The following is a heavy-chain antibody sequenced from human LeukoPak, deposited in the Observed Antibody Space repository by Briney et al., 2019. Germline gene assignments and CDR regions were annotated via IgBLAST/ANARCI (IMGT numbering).Heavy chain of an antibody. V-gene: IGHV3-9*01. D-gene: IGHD3-22*01. J-gene: IGHJ4*02. CDR1: GFTFDDYA. CDR2: ISWNSGSI. Sequence: GGSLRLSCAAPGFTFDDYAMHWVRQAPGKGLEWVSGISWNSGSIGYADSVKGRFTISRDNAKNSLYLQMNSLRAEDTALYYCAKGTYYYDSSGLFDYWGQGTLVTVSS. CDR3: AKGTYYYDSSGLFDY.